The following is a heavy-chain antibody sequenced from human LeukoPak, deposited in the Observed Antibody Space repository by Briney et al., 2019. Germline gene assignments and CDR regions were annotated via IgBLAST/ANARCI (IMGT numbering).Heavy chain of an antibody. CDR2: IYTSGST. CDR3: ARETSPYYYGSGSYYYFDY. CDR1: GGSTSSSSYY. V-gene: IGHV4-61*02. J-gene: IGHJ4*02. Sequence: SETLSLTCTVSGGSTSSSSYYWGWIRQPAGKGLEWIGRIYTSGSTNYNPSLKSRVTMSVDTSKNQFSLKLSSVTAADTAVYYCARETSPYYYGSGSYYYFDYWGQGTLVTVSS. D-gene: IGHD3-10*01.